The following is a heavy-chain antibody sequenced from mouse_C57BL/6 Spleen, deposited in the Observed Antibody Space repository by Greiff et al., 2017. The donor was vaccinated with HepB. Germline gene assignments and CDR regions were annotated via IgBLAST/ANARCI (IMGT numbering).Heavy chain of an antibody. CDR3: ARDYGSSYGYFDV. CDR2: INPGSGGT. CDR1: GYAFTNYL. D-gene: IGHD1-1*01. J-gene: IGHJ1*03. Sequence: QVQLQQSGAELVRPGTSVTVSCKASGYAFTNYLIEWVKQRPGQGLEWIGVINPGSGGTNYNEKFKGKATLTADKSSSTAYMQLSSLTSEDSAVYVCARDYGSSYGYFDVWGTETTVTVSS. V-gene: IGHV1-54*01.